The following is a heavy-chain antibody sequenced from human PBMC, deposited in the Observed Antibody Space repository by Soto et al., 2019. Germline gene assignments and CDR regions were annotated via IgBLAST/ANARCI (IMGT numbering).Heavy chain of an antibody. CDR3: ARGQRLPAASSGDSYYYYYMDV. Sequence: QVQLQQWGAGLLKPSETLSLTCAVYGGSFSGYYWSWIRQPPGKGLEWIGEINHSGSTNYNPSLKSRVTLSVDTSKNQFSLKLSSVTAADTAVYYCARGQRLPAASSGDSYYYYYMDVWGKGTTVTVSS. J-gene: IGHJ6*03. CDR1: GGSFSGYY. CDR2: INHSGST. D-gene: IGHD2-2*01. V-gene: IGHV4-34*01.